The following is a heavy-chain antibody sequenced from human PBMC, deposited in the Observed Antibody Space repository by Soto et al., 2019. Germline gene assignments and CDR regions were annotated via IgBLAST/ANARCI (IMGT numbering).Heavy chain of an antibody. CDR2: IRSKADNYAT. Sequence: EVQLGESGGGLVQPGGSLKLSCAVSGFTFSVSAIHWVRQASGKGLEWVGRIRSKADNYATAYGASVKGRFSISRDDSKNTAYLQMSSLNTKDTAVYYCARLAEWEYYDGMDVWGQGTTVTVSS. V-gene: IGHV3-73*02. CDR1: GFTFSVSA. CDR3: ARLAEWEYYDGMDV. J-gene: IGHJ6*02. D-gene: IGHD1-26*01.